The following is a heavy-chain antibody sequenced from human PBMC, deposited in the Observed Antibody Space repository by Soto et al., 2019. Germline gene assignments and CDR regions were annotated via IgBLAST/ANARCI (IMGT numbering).Heavy chain of an antibody. Sequence: QVQLVESGGGVVQPGRSPRLSCAASGFTFSSYGMHWVRQAPGKGLEWVAVIWYDGSNKYYADSVKGRFTISRDNSKNTLYLQMNSLRAEDTAVYYCARDPNFGILTGSPGGWFDPWGQGTLVTVSS. J-gene: IGHJ5*02. CDR3: ARDPNFGILTGSPGGWFDP. V-gene: IGHV3-33*01. CDR1: GFTFSSYG. CDR2: IWYDGSNK. D-gene: IGHD3-9*01.